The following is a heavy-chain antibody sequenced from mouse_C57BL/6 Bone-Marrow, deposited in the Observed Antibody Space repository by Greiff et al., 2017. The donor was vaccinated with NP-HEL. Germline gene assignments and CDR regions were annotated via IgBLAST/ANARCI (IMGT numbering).Heavy chain of an antibody. Sequence: EVQVVESGGGLVKPGGSLKLSCAASGFTFSDYGMHWVRQAPEKGLEWVAYISSGSSTIYYADTVKGRFTISRDNAKNTLFLQMTSLRSEDTAMYYCARDIYYDYDGGGTRYFDVWGTGTTVTVSS. CDR3: ARDIYYDYDGGGTRYFDV. CDR1: GFTFSDYG. D-gene: IGHD2-4*01. CDR2: ISSGSSTI. V-gene: IGHV5-17*01. J-gene: IGHJ1*03.